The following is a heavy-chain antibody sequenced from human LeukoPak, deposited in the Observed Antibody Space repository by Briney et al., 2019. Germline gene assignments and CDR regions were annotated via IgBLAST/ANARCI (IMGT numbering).Heavy chain of an antibody. Sequence: ASVKVSCKASGYTFTGYYMHWVRQPPGQGLEWMGWINPNSGGTNYAQKFQGRVTMTRNTSISTAYMELSRLRSDDTAVYYCARYDEGTIGTLISNWGQGTLVTVSS. CDR1: GYTFTGYY. V-gene: IGHV1-2*02. D-gene: IGHD1-14*01. CDR3: ARYDEGTIGTLISN. J-gene: IGHJ4*02. CDR2: INPNSGGT.